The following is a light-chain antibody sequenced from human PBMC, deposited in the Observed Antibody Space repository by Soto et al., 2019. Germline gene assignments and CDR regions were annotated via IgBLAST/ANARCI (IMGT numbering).Light chain of an antibody. CDR1: QSVRNNY. CDR2: AAS. Sequence: ENVLTLSPGTLALSPGERATLSCRASQSVRNNYLAWYQQRPGQAPRLLIYAASSRATGIPDRFSGSGSGTDFTLTISRLEPEDFAVYYCQQYGTSPRTFGQGTKV. CDR3: QQYGTSPRT. J-gene: IGKJ1*01. V-gene: IGKV3-20*01.